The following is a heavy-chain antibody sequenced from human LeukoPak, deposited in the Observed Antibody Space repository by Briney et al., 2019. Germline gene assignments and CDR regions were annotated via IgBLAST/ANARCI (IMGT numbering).Heavy chain of an antibody. V-gene: IGHV3-53*01. D-gene: IGHD1-26*01. CDR3: ARDHYSGSPKDYYYYKDV. Sequence: GRSLRLSCAASGFTVSSNYMRWVRQAPGKGLEWVSVIYSGGSTYYADSVKGRFTISRDNSKNTLYLQMNSLRAEDTAVYYCARDHYSGSPKDYYYYKDVWGKGTTVTVSS. CDR1: GFTVSSNY. J-gene: IGHJ6*03. CDR2: IYSGGST.